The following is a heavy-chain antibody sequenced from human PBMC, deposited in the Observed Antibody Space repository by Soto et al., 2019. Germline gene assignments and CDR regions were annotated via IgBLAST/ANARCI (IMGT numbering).Heavy chain of an antibody. Sequence: QVQLVQSGAEVKKPGSSVKVSCKASGGTFSSYTISWVRQAPGQGLEWMGRIIPILGIANYAQKFQGRVTITADKSTSTAYMELSSLRSEDTAVYYCARDLRSSVVTSRDFDYWGQGTLVTVSS. J-gene: IGHJ4*02. CDR2: IIPILGIA. CDR1: GGTFSSYT. CDR3: ARDLRSSVVTSRDFDY. D-gene: IGHD2-15*01. V-gene: IGHV1-69*08.